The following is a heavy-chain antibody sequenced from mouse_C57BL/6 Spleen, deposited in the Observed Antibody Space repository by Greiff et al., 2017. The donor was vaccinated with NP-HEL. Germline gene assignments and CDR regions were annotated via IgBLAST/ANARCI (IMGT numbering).Heavy chain of an antibody. Sequence: VQLQQPGAELVKPGASVKLSCKASGYTFTSYWMHWVKQRPGRGLEWIGRIDPNSGGTTYNEKFKSKATLTVDKPSSTAYMQLSSLTSKDSAVDYCARGDYGSSYGYFDVWGTGTTVTVSS. D-gene: IGHD1-1*01. J-gene: IGHJ1*03. V-gene: IGHV1-72*01. CDR1: GYTFTSYW. CDR2: IDPNSGGT. CDR3: ARGDYGSSYGYFDV.